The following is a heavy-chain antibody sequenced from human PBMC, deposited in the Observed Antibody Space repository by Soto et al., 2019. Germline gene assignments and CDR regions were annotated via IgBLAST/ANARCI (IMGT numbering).Heavy chain of an antibody. Sequence: QVQLVQSGAEVKKPGSSVKVSCKAPGGTFSSYAISWVRQAPGQGLEWMGGIIPICGTAKYAQKFQGRVTITGAESTSTGYIDLSSLRSEDTAVYYCARSQGGSSSLDIYYYYYYGMDGWGQGTTVTVSS. V-gene: IGHV1-69*01. CDR3: ARSQGGSSSLDIYYYYYYGMDG. D-gene: IGHD2-15*01. CDR1: GGTFSSYA. J-gene: IGHJ6*01. CDR2: IIPICGTA.